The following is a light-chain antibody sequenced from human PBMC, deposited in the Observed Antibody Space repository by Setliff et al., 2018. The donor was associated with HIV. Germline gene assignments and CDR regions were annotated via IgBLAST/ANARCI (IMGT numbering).Light chain of an antibody. J-gene: IGLJ1*01. Sequence: QSVLTQPASVSGSPGQSITISCTGTSRDIGDNVVSWYQHYPGRAPKLIIYGVSERPLGVSSRFSASRSGNTASLTISGPQADDEAIYYCSSSTRSPTFLVFATGTKVTVL. CDR2: GVS. V-gene: IGLV2-23*02. CDR3: SSSTRSPTFLV. CDR1: SRDIGDNV.